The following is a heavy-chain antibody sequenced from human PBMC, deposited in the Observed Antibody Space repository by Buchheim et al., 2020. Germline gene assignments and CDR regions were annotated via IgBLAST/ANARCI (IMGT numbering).Heavy chain of an antibody. V-gene: IGHV1-2*02. CDR1: GYTFTGYY. D-gene: IGHD3-22*01. CDR2: INPNSGGT. CDR3: ARAEDTSGYHSAH. J-gene: IGHJ4*02. Sequence: QVQLVQSGAEVKKPGASVKVSCKASGYTFTGYYMHWVRQAPGQGLEWMGWINPNSGGTNSAQKFQGRVTMTRDTSINTAYMELSRLTSDDTAVYYCARAEDTSGYHSAHWGQGTL.